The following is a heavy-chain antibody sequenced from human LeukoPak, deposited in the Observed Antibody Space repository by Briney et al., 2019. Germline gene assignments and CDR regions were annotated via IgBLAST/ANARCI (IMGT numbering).Heavy chain of an antibody. Sequence: GGSLRLSCAGSGYTVRSNYMTWVRQAPGKGLEWVSLIFGGGDTRYADSVKGRFTISKDNSKNTVYLQMNSLRADDTAVYFCWRPNVLSSVDFWGQGTLVTVAS. CDR2: IFGGGDT. J-gene: IGHJ4*02. D-gene: IGHD5/OR15-5a*01. CDR3: WRPNVLSSVDF. CDR1: GYTVRSNY. V-gene: IGHV3-53*01.